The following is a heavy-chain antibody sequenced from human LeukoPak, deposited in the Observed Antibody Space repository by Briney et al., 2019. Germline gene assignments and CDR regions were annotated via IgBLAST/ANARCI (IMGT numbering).Heavy chain of an antibody. CDR1: GGSISSSSYY. D-gene: IGHD1-26*01. CDR3: AGLGATHAFDI. CDR2: IYYSGST. J-gene: IGHJ3*02. V-gene: IGHV4-39*01. Sequence: PSETLSLTCTVSGGSISSSSYYWGWLRQPPGKGLEWIGSIYYSGSTYYNPSLKSRVTISVDTSKNQFSLKLSSVTAADTAVYYCAGLGATHAFDIWGKGTTVTVSS.